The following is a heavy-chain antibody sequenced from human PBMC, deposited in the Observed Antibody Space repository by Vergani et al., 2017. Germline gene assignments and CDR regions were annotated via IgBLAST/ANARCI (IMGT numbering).Heavy chain of an antibody. CDR3: AKDSQVVQLLLYPHFDY. Sequence: EVQLLESGGGLVQPGGSLRLSCAASGFTFSSYAMSWVRQAPGKGLEWVSAISGSGGSTYYADSVKGRFTISRDNSKNTLYLQMNSLRAEDTAVYYCAKDSQVVQLLLYPHFDYWGQGTPVTVSS. CDR1: GFTFSSYA. J-gene: IGHJ4*02. D-gene: IGHD2-2*02. V-gene: IGHV3-23*01. CDR2: ISGSGGST.